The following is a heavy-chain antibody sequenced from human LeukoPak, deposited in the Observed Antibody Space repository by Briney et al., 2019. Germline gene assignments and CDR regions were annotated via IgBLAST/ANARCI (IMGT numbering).Heavy chain of an antibody. Sequence: GGSLRLSCAASEFTFSSYSMNWVRQAPGKGLEWVSHISSGGIGTIYYADFVKGRFTVSRDNAKKSLYLQMNNLRAEDTAVYYCARNRFYSMDVWGQGTTVTVSS. V-gene: IGHV3-48*04. D-gene: IGHD2/OR15-2a*01. CDR2: ISSGGIGTI. J-gene: IGHJ6*02. CDR3: ARNRFYSMDV. CDR1: EFTFSSYS.